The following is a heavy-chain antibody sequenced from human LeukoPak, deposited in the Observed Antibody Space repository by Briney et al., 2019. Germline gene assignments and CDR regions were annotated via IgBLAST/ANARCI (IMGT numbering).Heavy chain of an antibody. CDR3: ARAGADSYGAFDI. CDR1: GFTFSSYG. V-gene: IGHV3-33*01. D-gene: IGHD3-16*01. Sequence: PGSSLRLSCAASGFTFSSYGMHWVRQAPGKGLEWVAVIWYDGSNKYYADSVKGRFTISRDNSKNTLYLQMNSLRAEDTAVYYCARAGADSYGAFDIWGQGTMVTVSS. J-gene: IGHJ3*02. CDR2: IWYDGSNK.